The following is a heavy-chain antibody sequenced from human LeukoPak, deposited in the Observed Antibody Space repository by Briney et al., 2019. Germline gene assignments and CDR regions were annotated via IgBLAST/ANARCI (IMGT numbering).Heavy chain of an antibody. Sequence: SVKVSCKASGGTFSSYAISWVRQAPGQGLEWMGGIIPTFGTANYAQKFQGRVTITTDESTSTAYMELSSLRSEDTAVYYCARGPPYRVVVIPYYFDYWGQGTLVTVSS. J-gene: IGHJ4*02. D-gene: IGHD3-22*01. CDR1: GGTFSSYA. CDR3: ARGPPYRVVVIPYYFDY. CDR2: IIPTFGTA. V-gene: IGHV1-69*05.